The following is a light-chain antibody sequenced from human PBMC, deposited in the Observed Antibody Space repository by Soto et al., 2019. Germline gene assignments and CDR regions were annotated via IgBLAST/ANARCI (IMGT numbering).Light chain of an antibody. CDR2: GTF. CDR1: QGIRDD. CDR3: LQDYGYPQT. Sequence: AIQMTQSPSSLSASVGDRVTITCRASQGIRDDVGWYQQRPGEAPRLLIYGTFNLQSGGPSRFSGSESGTDFTLTISSLQPEDFANYYCLQDYGYPQTFGQGTKVEIK. V-gene: IGKV1-6*01. J-gene: IGKJ1*01.